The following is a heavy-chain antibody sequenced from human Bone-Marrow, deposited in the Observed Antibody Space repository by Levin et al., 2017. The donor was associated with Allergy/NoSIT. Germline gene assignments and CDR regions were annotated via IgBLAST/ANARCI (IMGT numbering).Heavy chain of an antibody. CDR2: ISYDDSNK. CDR3: AKFPSTLYTFDI. D-gene: IGHD2-15*01. V-gene: IGHV3-30*18. Sequence: PGESLKISCVASGFTVSSYGIHWVRQAPGEGLEWVSVISYDDSNKEYGDSVKGRFSISKDRSKNSVYLQMNSLRPEDTAVYYCAKFPSTLYTFDIWGQGTSVTVSS. CDR1: GFTVSSYG. J-gene: IGHJ3*02.